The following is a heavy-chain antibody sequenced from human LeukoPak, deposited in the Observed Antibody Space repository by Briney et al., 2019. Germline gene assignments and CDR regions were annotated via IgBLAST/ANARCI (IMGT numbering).Heavy chain of an antibody. CDR1: GFTFSSYW. V-gene: IGHV3-7*01. Sequence: GGSLRLSCAASGFTFSSYWMSWVRQAPGKGLEWVANIKQDGSEKYYVDSVKGRFTISRDNAKNSLYLQMNSLRAEDTAVYYCARDLSAGGLTIFGVVGGAFDIWGQGAMVTVSS. D-gene: IGHD3-3*01. CDR3: ARDLSAGGLTIFGVVGGAFDI. CDR2: IKQDGSEK. J-gene: IGHJ3*02.